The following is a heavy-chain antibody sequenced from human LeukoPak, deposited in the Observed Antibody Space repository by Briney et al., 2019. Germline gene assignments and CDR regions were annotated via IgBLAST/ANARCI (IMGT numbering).Heavy chain of an antibody. V-gene: IGHV4-59*01. CDR1: GGSISSYY. CDR3: AGLTGRFLVGATKEGAFDI. CDR2: IYYSGST. D-gene: IGHD1-26*01. J-gene: IGHJ3*02. Sequence: SETLSLTCTVSGGSISSYYWSWIRQPPGKGLEWIGYIYYSGSTNYNPSLKSRVTISVDTSKNQFSLKLSSVTAAATAVYYCAGLTGRFLVGATKEGAFDIWGQGTMVTVSS.